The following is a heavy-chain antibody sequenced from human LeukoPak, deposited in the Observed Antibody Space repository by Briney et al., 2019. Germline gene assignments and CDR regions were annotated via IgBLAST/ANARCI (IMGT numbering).Heavy chain of an antibody. CDR1: GYTFTDYF. CDR2: INPKTGGT. Sequence: ASVKVSCKASGYTFTDYFTHWVRQAPGQGLEWMGWINPKTGGTTYAQKFQGRVTMTRDMSITTTYMDLSRLTSDDTALYYCTRAFEYGWFDPWGQGTLVTVSS. D-gene: IGHD4-17*01. V-gene: IGHV1-2*02. J-gene: IGHJ5*02. CDR3: TRAFEYGWFDP.